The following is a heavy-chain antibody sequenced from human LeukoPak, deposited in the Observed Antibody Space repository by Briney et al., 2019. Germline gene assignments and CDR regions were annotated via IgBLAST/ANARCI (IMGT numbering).Heavy chain of an antibody. CDR2: INSDGSST. V-gene: IGHV3-74*01. CDR1: GFTFSSYW. D-gene: IGHD5-24*01. CDR3: ARDAVLIEVPIRQGGY. Sequence: GGSLRLSCAASGFTFSSYWMHWVRQAPGKGLVWVSRINSDGSSTNYAGSVKGRFTISRDNAKNTLYLQMNSLRAEDTAVYYCARDAVLIEVPIRQGGYWGQGTLVTVSS. J-gene: IGHJ4*02.